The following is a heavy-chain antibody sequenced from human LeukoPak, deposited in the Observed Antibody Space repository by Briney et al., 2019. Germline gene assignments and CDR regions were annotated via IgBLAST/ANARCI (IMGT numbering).Heavy chain of an antibody. CDR2: IYTSGST. V-gene: IGHV4-61*02. CDR1: GGSISSGSYY. D-gene: IGHD3-22*01. CDR3: ARGYYGGSPY. J-gene: IGHJ4*02. Sequence: PSETLSLTCTVSGGSISSGSYYWSWIRQPAGKGLEWIGRIYTSGSTNYNPSLKSRVTISVDTSKNQFSLKLSSVTAADTAVYYCARGYYGGSPYWGQGTLVTVSS.